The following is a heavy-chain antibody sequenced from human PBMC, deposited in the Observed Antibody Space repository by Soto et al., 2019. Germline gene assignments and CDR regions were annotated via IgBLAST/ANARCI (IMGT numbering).Heavy chain of an antibody. V-gene: IGHV1-18*01. CDR1: GYTFISNG. D-gene: IGHD2-2*01. J-gene: IGHJ5*02. Sequence: ASVKVSCKASGYTFISNGLSWVRQAPGQGLEWMGWISAYNGNTNYAQKLQDRVTVTTDTSTSTAYMELRSLRSDDTAVYYCARVALPAGVLNAPTVFAPWGQGTLVTVSS. CDR3: ARVALPAGVLNAPTVFAP. CDR2: ISAYNGNT.